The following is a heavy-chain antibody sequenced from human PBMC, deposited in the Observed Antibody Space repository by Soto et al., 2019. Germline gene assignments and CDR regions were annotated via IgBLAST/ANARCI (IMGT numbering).Heavy chain of an antibody. CDR1: GGSISSSNW. V-gene: IGHV4-4*02. CDR2: IYHSGST. J-gene: IGHJ4*02. CDR3: ARAEGAANYYDSSGYLDY. D-gene: IGHD3-22*01. Sequence: SETLSLTCAVSGGSISSSNWWSWVRQPPGKGLEWIGEIYHSGSTNYNPSLKSRVTISVDKSKNQFSLKLSSVTAADTAVYYCARAEGAANYYDSSGYLDYWGQGTLVTV.